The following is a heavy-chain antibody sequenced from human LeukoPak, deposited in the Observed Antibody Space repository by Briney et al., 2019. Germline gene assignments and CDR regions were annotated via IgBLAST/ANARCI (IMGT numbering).Heavy chain of an antibody. Sequence: SETLSLTCTVSGGSISSGGYYWSWIRQPPGKGLEWIGYIYHSGSTYYNPSLKSRVAISVDRSKNQFSLKLSSVTAADTAVYYCARLWFGDPQIREYYYYYGMDVWGQGTTVTVSS. J-gene: IGHJ6*02. CDR3: ARLWFGDPQIREYYYYYGMDV. V-gene: IGHV4-30-2*01. D-gene: IGHD3-10*01. CDR2: IYHSGST. CDR1: GGSISSGGYY.